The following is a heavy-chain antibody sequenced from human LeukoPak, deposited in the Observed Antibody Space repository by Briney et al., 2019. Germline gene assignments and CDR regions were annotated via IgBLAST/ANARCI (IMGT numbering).Heavy chain of an antibody. V-gene: IGHV3-7*01. Sequence: PGESLRLSCAASGFTFSSYWMSWVRQAPGKGLEWVAKIKQDGSEKYYVDSVKGRFTISRDNAKNSLYLQMNSLRAEDTAVYYCARWREIVVFFDYWGQGTLVTVSS. CDR3: ARWREIVVFFDY. D-gene: IGHD3-22*01. CDR1: GFTFSSYW. J-gene: IGHJ4*02. CDR2: IKQDGSEK.